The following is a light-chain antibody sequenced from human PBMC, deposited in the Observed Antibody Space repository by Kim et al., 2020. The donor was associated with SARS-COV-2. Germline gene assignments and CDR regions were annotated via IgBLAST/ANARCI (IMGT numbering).Light chain of an antibody. J-gene: IGKJ1*01. CDR1: QSIVIW. V-gene: IGKV1-5*03. CDR2: RAS. Sequence: DIQMTQSPSTLSASVGDRVTITCRASQSIVIWLAWYQQKPGKAPNLLIHRASSLQSGVPSRFSGTGSGTDFTLTISGLQPDDFATYYCQQYHRYSTFGQGTKVDIK. CDR3: QQYHRYST.